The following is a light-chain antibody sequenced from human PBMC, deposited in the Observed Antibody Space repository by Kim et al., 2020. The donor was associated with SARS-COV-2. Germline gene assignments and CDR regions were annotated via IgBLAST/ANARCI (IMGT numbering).Light chain of an antibody. Sequence: SPVERATLSCRASQTITGRYLAWYQQKPGQAPRLLIYGASSRATGIPDRFSGSGSGTDFTLTISRLEPEDFAVYFCQQYGSSPRTFGQGTKVDIK. CDR2: GAS. J-gene: IGKJ1*01. CDR1: QTITGRY. V-gene: IGKV3-20*01. CDR3: QQYGSSPRT.